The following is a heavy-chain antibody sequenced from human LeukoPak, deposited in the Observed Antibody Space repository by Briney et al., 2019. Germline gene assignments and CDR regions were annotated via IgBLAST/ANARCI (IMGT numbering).Heavy chain of an antibody. Sequence: GGSLRLSCAASGFTFSSYGMHWVRQAPGKGLEWVAVIWYDGSNKYYADSVKGRFTISRDNSKNTLYLQMNSLRAEDTAVYYCAGGGHTYSYGYNGFDYWGQGTLVTVSS. J-gene: IGHJ4*02. CDR2: IWYDGSNK. CDR3: AGGGHTYSYGYNGFDY. CDR1: GFTFSSYG. V-gene: IGHV3-33*01. D-gene: IGHD5-18*01.